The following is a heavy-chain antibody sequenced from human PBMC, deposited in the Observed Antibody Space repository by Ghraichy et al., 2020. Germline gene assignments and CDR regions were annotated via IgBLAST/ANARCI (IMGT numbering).Heavy chain of an antibody. D-gene: IGHD5-24*01. CDR3: ARYNPGVFDV. CDR1: GGSFNNDDYY. Sequence: SQTLSLTCRVSGGSFNNDDYYWAWLRHVPGKGLEWIGYISSRGSPFRNPSLKSRVTMSLDTSKDHFSLNLTSMTAADAAVYYCARYNPGVFDVWGRGTVVAVSS. CDR2: ISSRGSP. J-gene: IGHJ3*01. V-gene: IGHV4-31*03.